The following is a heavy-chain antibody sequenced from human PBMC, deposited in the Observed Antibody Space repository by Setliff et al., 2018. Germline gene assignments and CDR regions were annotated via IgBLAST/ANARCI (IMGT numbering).Heavy chain of an antibody. CDR1: GYTFSNYG. CDR2: ISAYTGNT. CDR3: SKLVRYCTSTSCQGASGVEY. J-gene: IGHJ4*02. D-gene: IGHD2-8*01. Sequence: GASVKVSCKASGYTFSNYGITWVRQAPGQGLEWMGWISAYTGNTKFAQKFQGRVTMTTDTSTSTAYLELRSLTSDDTAVYYCSKLVRYCTSTSCQGASGVEYWGQGTLVTVSS. V-gene: IGHV1-18*01.